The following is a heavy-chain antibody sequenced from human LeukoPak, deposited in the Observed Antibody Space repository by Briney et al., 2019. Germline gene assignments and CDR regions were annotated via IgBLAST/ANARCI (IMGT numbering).Heavy chain of an antibody. CDR3: ARQVYSSSWSYYFEY. V-gene: IGHV4-59*01. J-gene: IGHJ4*02. Sequence: SETLSLTCAVSGGSSSTYYWSWIRQPPGRGLEWIGSIHYSGSTSYNSSLKSRVTISVDTSKNQFSLKLSSVTPADTAVYYCARQVYSSSWSYYFEYWGQGTLVTVSS. CDR2: IHYSGST. D-gene: IGHD6-13*01. CDR1: GGSSSTYY.